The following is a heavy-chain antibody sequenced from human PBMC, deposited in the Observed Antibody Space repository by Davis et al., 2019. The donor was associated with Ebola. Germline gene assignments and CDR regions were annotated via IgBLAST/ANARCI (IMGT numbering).Heavy chain of an antibody. V-gene: IGHV1-18*01. Sequence: ASVKVSCKASGGTFSSYAISWVRQAPGQGLEWMGWISAYNGNTNYAQKFQGRVTMTRDTSTSTVYMELSSLRSEDTAVYYCARVWSGSYWDYFDYWGQGTLVTVSS. CDR1: GGTFSSYA. CDR2: ISAYNGNT. CDR3: ARVWSGSYWDYFDY. D-gene: IGHD1-26*01. J-gene: IGHJ4*02.